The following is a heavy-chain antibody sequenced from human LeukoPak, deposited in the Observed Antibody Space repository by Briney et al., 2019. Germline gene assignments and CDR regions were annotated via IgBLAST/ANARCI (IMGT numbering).Heavy chain of an antibody. Sequence: ASVKVSCKASGYTFTCYYMHWGRQSPGQGREWMGGINPNSGVTNYAQKFQGRVTMIRDTSISTAYMELSRLRSDDTAVYSCARDQRVRGVILLYPEKHWFDPWGQGTLVTVCS. CDR3: ARDQRVRGVILLYPEKHWFDP. D-gene: IGHD3-10*01. V-gene: IGHV1-2*02. CDR1: GYTFTCYY. J-gene: IGHJ5*02. CDR2: INPNSGVT.